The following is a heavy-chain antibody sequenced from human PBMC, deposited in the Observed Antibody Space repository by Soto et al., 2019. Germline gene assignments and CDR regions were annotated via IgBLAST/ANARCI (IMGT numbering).Heavy chain of an antibody. CDR3: ARVAYCGGDCYLDY. Sequence: QVQLQESGPGLVKPSQTLSLTCTVSGGSISSGGYYWSWIRQHPGKGLEWIGYIYYSGSTYYNPSLQSRVTISVDTSKNQFSLKLSSVTAADTAVYYCARVAYCGGDCYLDYWGQGTLVTVSS. D-gene: IGHD2-21*02. V-gene: IGHV4-31*03. J-gene: IGHJ4*02. CDR1: GGSISSGGYY. CDR2: IYYSGST.